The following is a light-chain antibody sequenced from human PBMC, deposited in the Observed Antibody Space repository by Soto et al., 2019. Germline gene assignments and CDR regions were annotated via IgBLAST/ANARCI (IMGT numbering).Light chain of an antibody. V-gene: IGKV1-9*01. CDR2: AAS. CDR3: QQLNTYPVT. J-gene: IGKJ4*01. Sequence: IQLTQSPSSLSASVGDSVTITCRASQGVSRYLSWYQQKPGRAPILLISAASTLQSGVPARFSGSGSGTDFTLSITSLRPEDFATYYCQQLNTYPVTFGGGTKVEIK. CDR1: QGVSRY.